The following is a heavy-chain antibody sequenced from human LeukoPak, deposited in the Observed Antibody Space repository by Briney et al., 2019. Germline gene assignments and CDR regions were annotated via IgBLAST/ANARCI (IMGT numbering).Heavy chain of an antibody. CDR3: VRVGGRSSIGGDC. Sequence: GGSLRLSCAASGFTFSTYWMHWVRQAPGTGLVWVSRIKSDGSNSNYADCVKGRFTISRDNAKNTLYLQMNSLRAEDTAVYYCVRVGGRSSIGGDCWGQGTLVTVSS. V-gene: IGHV3-74*01. J-gene: IGHJ4*02. CDR2: IKSDGSNS. CDR1: GFTFSTYW. D-gene: IGHD3-10*01.